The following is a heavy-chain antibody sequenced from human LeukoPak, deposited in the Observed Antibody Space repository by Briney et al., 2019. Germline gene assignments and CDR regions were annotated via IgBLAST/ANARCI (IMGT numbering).Heavy chain of an antibody. CDR2: INPNSGGT. Sequence: SVKVSCKASGYTFTGYYMHWVRQAPGQGLEWMGWINPNSGGTNYAQKFQGRVTMTRDTSISTAYMELSRLRSDDTAVYYCARDVGVVPAHWGRAKFWYWGQGTLVTVSS. J-gene: IGHJ4*02. CDR1: GYTFTGYY. V-gene: IGHV1-2*02. D-gene: IGHD2-2*01. CDR3: ARDVGVVPAHWGRAKFWY.